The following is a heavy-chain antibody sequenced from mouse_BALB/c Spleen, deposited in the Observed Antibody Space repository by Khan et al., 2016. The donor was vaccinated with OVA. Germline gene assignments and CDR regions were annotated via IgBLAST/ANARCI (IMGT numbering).Heavy chain of an antibody. CDR2: ISRGGDYT. Sequence: EVELVESGGDLVKPRGSLKLSCAASGFTFSSYSMSWVRQTPDKRLEWVATISRGGDYTYYPDSVTGRFTISRDNAKNTLYLQMSSLKSEDTAMYYCASHLTGSFAYWGQGTMVTVSA. CDR3: ASHLTGSFAY. CDR1: GFTFSSYS. J-gene: IGHJ3*01. D-gene: IGHD4-1*01. V-gene: IGHV5-6*01.